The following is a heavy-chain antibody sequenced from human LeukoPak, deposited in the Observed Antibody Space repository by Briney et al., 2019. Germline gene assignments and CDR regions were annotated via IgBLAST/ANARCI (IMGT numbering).Heavy chain of an antibody. J-gene: IGHJ4*02. CDR2: ISYDGSNK. Sequence: PGGSLRLSCAASGFTFSSYEMNWVRQAPGKGLEWVAVISYDGSNKYYADSVKGRFTISRDNSKNTLYLQMNSLRAEDTAVNYCARGKLGGSYAYFDYWGQGTLVTVSS. CDR3: ARGKLGGSYAYFDY. V-gene: IGHV3-30*04. D-gene: IGHD1-26*01. CDR1: GFTFSSYE.